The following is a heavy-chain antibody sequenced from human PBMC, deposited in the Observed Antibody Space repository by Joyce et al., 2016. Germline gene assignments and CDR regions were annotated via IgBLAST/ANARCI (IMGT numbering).Heavy chain of an antibody. CDR2: IYWDDDA. CDR3: AHRRGDTAVNY. D-gene: IGHD5-18*01. CDR1: GFSLSTSGVG. J-gene: IGHJ4*02. V-gene: IGHV2-5*02. Sequence: QITVKESGPTLVKPTQTLTLTCTFSGFSLSTSGVGVDWIRQPPGKALEWLALIYWDDDARYSPSLKTRLTITKDTSKNQVVLRRTNMDPVDTATYYCAHRRGDTAVNYWGQGALVTVSS.